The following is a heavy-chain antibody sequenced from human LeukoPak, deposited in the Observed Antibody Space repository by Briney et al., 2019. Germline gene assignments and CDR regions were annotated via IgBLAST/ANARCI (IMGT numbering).Heavy chain of an antibody. Sequence: PGGSLRLSCAASGFTFSNYAMHWVRQAPGKGLEWVSLISSGGTYEYYADSVKGRFTISRDNSKNTLYLQLNSLRAEDTAVYYCARDSTYYYDWRSSGPHYFDNWGQGTLVTVSS. D-gene: IGHD3-10*01. CDR1: GFTFSNYA. V-gene: IGHV3-30*01. CDR3: ARDSTYYYDWRSSGPHYFDN. CDR2: ISSGGTYE. J-gene: IGHJ4*02.